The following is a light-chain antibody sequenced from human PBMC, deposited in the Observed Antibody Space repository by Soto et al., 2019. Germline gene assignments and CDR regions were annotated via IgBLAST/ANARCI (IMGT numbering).Light chain of an antibody. V-gene: IGLV1-40*01. CDR1: SSNIGAGFD. CDR2: GNN. CDR3: QSYDNSLSGLYV. Sequence: QSVLTQPPSVSGAPGQRVTISCTGSSSNIGAGFDVHWYQQLPGTAPKLLIYGNNNRPSGVPDRFSGSKSGTSASLAITGLQAEDEAVYYCQSYDNSLSGLYVFGTGTKVTVL. J-gene: IGLJ1*01.